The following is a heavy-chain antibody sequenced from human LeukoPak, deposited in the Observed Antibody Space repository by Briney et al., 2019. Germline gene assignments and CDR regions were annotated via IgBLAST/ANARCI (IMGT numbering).Heavy chain of an antibody. CDR2: IYYSGNT. V-gene: IGHV4-59*08. D-gene: IGHD6-19*01. CDR1: GGSINGYY. Sequence: SETLSLTCTVSGGSINGYYCSWVRQPPGRGLEWIGYIYYSGNTNYSPSLKSRVTISVDASRNQFSLRLSSVTAADTAVYFCARHGIGAVPAEYVDYWGQGTLVTVSS. J-gene: IGHJ4*02. CDR3: ARHGIGAVPAEYVDY.